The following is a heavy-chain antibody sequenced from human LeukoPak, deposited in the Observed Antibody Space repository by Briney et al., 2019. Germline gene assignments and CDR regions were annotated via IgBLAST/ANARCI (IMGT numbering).Heavy chain of an antibody. Sequence: SETLSLTCTVSGGSISSSSYYWGWIRQPPGKGLEWIGYIYYSGSTNYNPSLKSRVTISVDTSKNQFSLKLSSVTAADTAVYYCARLSPHGDYYYYYMDVWGKGTTVTISS. CDR3: ARLSPHGDYYYYYMDV. CDR2: IYYSGST. CDR1: GGSISSSSYY. V-gene: IGHV4-61*05. D-gene: IGHD3-10*01. J-gene: IGHJ6*03.